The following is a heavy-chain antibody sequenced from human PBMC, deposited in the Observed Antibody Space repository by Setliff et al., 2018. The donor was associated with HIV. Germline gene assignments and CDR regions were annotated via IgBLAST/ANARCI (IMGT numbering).Heavy chain of an antibody. CDR3: ARGRHAVVVTALEHDY. Sequence: GASVKVSCKASGGTFSSYSITWVRQAPGQGLEWVGGIIPIFGTTNYAQNFQGRVTISADESTSTAYMELSSLRPEATAVYYCARGRHAVVVTALEHDYWGQGTLVTVSS. D-gene: IGHD2-21*02. CDR1: GGTFSSYS. CDR2: IIPIFGTT. J-gene: IGHJ4*02. V-gene: IGHV1-69*13.